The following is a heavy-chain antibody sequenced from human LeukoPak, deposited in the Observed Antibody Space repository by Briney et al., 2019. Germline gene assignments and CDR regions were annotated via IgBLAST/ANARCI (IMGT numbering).Heavy chain of an antibody. D-gene: IGHD3-16*02. CDR1: GGSISSGGYY. CDR3: AREATFGGVIFFDY. Sequence: SETLSLTCTVSGGSISSGGYYWSWIRQHPGKGPEWIGYIYYSGSTYYNPSLKSRVTISVDTSKNQFSLKLSSVTAADTAVYYCAREATFGGVIFFDYWGQGTLVTVSS. CDR2: IYYSGST. J-gene: IGHJ4*02. V-gene: IGHV4-31*03.